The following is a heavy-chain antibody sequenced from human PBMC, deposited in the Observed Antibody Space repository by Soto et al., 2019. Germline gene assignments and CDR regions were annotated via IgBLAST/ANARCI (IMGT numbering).Heavy chain of an antibody. CDR2: INPSGGST. D-gene: IGHD2-8*01. J-gene: IGHJ4*02. CDR1: GYTFTSYY. CDR3: ARTNCTNGVCLDY. Sequence: ASVKVSCKASGYTFTSYYMHWVRQAPGQGLEWMGIINPSGGSTSYAQKFQGRVTMTRDTSTSTAYTELSSLRSEDTAVYYCARTNCTNGVCLDYWGQGTLVTVSS. V-gene: IGHV1-46*01.